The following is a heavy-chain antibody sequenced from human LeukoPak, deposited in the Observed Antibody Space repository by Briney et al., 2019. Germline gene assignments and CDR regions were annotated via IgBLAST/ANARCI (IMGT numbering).Heavy chain of an antibody. CDR3: ATPAFSEWLLPFDY. D-gene: IGHD3-3*02. J-gene: IGHJ4*02. Sequence: ASVKVSCKVSGYTLTELSMHWVRQAPGKGLEWMGGFDPEDGETIYAQKFQGRVTMTEDTSTDTAYMELSSLRSEDTAVYYCATPAFSEWLLPFDYWGQGTLVTVSS. CDR1: GYTLTELS. V-gene: IGHV1-24*01. CDR2: FDPEDGET.